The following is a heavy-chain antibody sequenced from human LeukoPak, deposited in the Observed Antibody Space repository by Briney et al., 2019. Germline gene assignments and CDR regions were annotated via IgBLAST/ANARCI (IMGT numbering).Heavy chain of an antibody. D-gene: IGHD1-7*01. J-gene: IGHJ4*02. V-gene: IGHV3-23*01. Sequence: GGSLRLSCDASGFRFSAYGMSWVRQAPGKGLEWVSAISGSGGSTYYADSVKGRFTISRDNSKNTLYLQMNNLRAEDTAVYYCAKDRACGLWNCQGSDYWGQGTLVTVSS. CDR1: GFRFSAYG. CDR3: AKDRACGLWNCQGSDY. CDR2: ISGSGGST.